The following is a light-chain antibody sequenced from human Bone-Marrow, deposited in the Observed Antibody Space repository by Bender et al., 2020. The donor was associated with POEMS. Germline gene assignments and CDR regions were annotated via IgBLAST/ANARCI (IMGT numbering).Light chain of an antibody. J-gene: IGLJ3*02. CDR1: SSDVGGYNY. CDR3: SSYAGGNKGV. CDR2: EVS. V-gene: IGLV2-8*01. Sequence: QSALTQPPSASGSPGQSVAISCTGTSSDVGGYNYVSWYQQHPNRAPKLIIYEVSQRPSGVPDRFSGSKSGNTASLTVSGLQGEDEADYYCSSYAGGNKGVFGGGTKLTVL.